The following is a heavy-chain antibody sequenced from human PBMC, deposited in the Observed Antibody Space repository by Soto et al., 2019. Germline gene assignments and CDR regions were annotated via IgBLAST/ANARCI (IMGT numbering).Heavy chain of an antibody. CDR2: ISSDSSYI. CDR3: VGQRERFGDFDATLYGLDV. Sequence: EAQVVESGGGLVKPGESLRLSCAASGFVFTNFNMHWVRQAPGKGLEWVSSISSDSSYIYDADSVRGRFTITRDNAEKSLFLHMSSLRAEDTAVYYCVGQRERFGDFDATLYGLDVWGQGTTVTVSS. D-gene: IGHD4-17*01. V-gene: IGHV3-21*02. J-gene: IGHJ6*02. CDR1: GFVFTNFN.